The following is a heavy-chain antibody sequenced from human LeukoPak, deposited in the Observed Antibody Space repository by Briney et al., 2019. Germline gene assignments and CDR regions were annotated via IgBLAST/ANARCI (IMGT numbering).Heavy chain of an antibody. CDR2: IYHSGST. CDR3: ARLSSGYGMGAFDI. Sequence: SQTLSLTCAVSGGSISSGGYSWSWIRQPPGKGLEWIGYIYHSGSTYYNPSLKSRVTISVDRSKNQFSLRLSSVTAADTAVYYCARLSSGYGMGAFDIWGQGTMVTVSS. J-gene: IGHJ3*02. V-gene: IGHV4-30-2*02. CDR1: GGSISSGGYS. D-gene: IGHD5-12*01.